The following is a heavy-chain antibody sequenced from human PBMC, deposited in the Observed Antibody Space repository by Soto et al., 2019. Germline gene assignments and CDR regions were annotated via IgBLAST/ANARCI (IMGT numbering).Heavy chain of an antibody. CDR2: INRDESST. CDR3: AKDPLKPGYGYNYDILTGYPGSHDI. CDR1: GFTFNNYW. D-gene: IGHD3-9*01. J-gene: IGHJ3*02. V-gene: IGHV3-74*01. Sequence: HPGGSLRLSCAASGFTFNNYWMHWVRQTPGKGLVCVSRINRDESSTTYADSVKGRFTISRDNSKNTLYLQMNSLRAEDTAVYYCAKDPLKPGYGYNYDILTGYPGSHDIWGQGTMVTVSS.